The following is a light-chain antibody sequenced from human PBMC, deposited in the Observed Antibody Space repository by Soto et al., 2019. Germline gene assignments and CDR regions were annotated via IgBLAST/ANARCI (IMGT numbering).Light chain of an antibody. J-gene: IGKJ4*01. CDR1: QSVSVY. V-gene: IGKV3-11*01. CDR2: DAY. CDR3: QQRGNWPLT. Sequence: EIVLTQSPATLSLSPGERATLSCRASQSVSVYLALYQQKLGQAPRLLISDAYNRATGIPARFSGSGSGTDFTLTISSLEPEDLAVYYCQQRGNWPLTFGGGTTVEIK.